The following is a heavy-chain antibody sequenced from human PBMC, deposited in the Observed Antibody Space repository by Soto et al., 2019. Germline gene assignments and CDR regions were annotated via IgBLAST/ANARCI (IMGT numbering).Heavy chain of an antibody. J-gene: IGHJ6*02. CDR2: IIPIFGTA. D-gene: IGHD5-12*01. V-gene: IGHV1-69*13. CDR1: GGTFSSYA. CDR3: ARGVWDSGYDYRGYYYYGMDV. Sequence: SVKVSCKASGGTFSSYAISWVRQAPGQGLEWMGGIIPIFGTANYAQKFQGRVTITADESTSTADMELSSLRSEDTAVYYCARGVWDSGYDYRGYYYYGMDVWGQGTTVTVSS.